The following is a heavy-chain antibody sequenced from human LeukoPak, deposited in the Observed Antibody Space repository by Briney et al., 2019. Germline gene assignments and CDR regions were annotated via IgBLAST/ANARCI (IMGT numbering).Heavy chain of an antibody. CDR2: IYYSGST. J-gene: IGHJ5*02. D-gene: IGHD3-10*01. CDR3: ARVGQYYYGSGSPKNWFDP. Sequence: PSETLSLTCTVSGGSISSSSYYWGWIRQPPGKGLEWIGSIYYSGSTYYNPSLKSRVTISVDTSKNQFSLKLSSVTAADTAVYYCARVGQYYYGSGSPKNWFDPWGQGTLVTVSS. V-gene: IGHV4-39*01. CDR1: GGSISSSSYY.